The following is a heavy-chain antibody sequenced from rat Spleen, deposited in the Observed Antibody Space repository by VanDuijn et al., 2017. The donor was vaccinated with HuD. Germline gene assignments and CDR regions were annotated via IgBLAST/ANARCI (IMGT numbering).Heavy chain of an antibody. CDR3: ARSRSYYDGSYYYGWYFDF. J-gene: IGHJ1*01. V-gene: IGHV2S63*01. CDR1: GFSLTDYS. Sequence: VQLKESGPGLVQPSQTLSLTCTVSGFSLTDYSVHWVRQPPGKGLEWMGVMWSGGSTAYNSALKSRLSISRDTSKSQVLLKMNSLQTEDTAMYFCARSRSYYDGSYYYGWYFDFWGPGTMVTVSS. D-gene: IGHD1-12*02. CDR2: MWSGGST.